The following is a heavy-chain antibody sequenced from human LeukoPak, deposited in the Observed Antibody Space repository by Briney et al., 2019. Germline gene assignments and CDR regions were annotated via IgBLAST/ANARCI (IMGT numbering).Heavy chain of an antibody. CDR1: GYSISSGYY. J-gene: IGHJ4*02. D-gene: IGHD1-1*01. V-gene: IGHV4-38-2*02. CDR3: ARVKNGSPRYYFDY. CDR2: IYHSGST. Sequence: SETLSLTCTVSGYSISSGYYWGWIRQPPGKGLEWIGSIYHSGSTYYNPSLKSRVTISVDTSKNQFSLKLSSVTAADTAVYYCARVKNGSPRYYFDYWGQGTLVTVSS.